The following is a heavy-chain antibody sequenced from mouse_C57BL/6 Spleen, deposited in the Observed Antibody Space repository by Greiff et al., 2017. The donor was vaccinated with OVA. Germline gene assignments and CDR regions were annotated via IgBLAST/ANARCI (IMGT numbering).Heavy chain of an antibody. CDR3: AIGDYGSSSYWYFDV. J-gene: IGHJ1*03. V-gene: IGHV1-74*01. CDR1: GYTFTSYW. D-gene: IGHD1-1*01. Sequence: QVQLQQPGAELVKPGASVKVSCKASGYTFTSYWMHWVKQRPGQGLEWIGRIHPSASDTNYNQKFKGKATLTVDKSSSTAYMQLSSLTSEDSAVYYCAIGDYGSSSYWYFDVWGTGTTVTVSS. CDR2: IHPSASDT.